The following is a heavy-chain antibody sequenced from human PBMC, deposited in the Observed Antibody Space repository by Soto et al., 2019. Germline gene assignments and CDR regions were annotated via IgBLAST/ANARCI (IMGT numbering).Heavy chain of an antibody. D-gene: IGHD6-19*01. CDR2: ITSDTNTI. J-gene: IGHJ4*02. Sequence: EVQLVESGGGLVQPGGSLRLICVASGFPFSIYSMNWVRQAPGKGLEWSSYITSDTNTIKYADSVKGRFTISRDNAKNLVYLQMNSLRDEDTAVYFCARSVEGHFDYWGQGTVVTVSS. CDR1: GFPFSIYS. V-gene: IGHV3-48*02. CDR3: ARSVEGHFDY.